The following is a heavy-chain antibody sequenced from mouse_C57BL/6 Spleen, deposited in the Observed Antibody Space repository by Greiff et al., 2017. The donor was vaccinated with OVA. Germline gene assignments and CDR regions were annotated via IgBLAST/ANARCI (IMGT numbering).Heavy chain of an antibody. Sequence: QVQLQQSGAELARPGASVKLSCKASGYTFTSYGISWVKQRTGQGLEWIGEIYPRSGNTYYNEKFKGKATLTADKSSSTAYMELRSLTSEDSAVYFCARGPNWDEGGGYFDVWGTGTTVTVSS. D-gene: IGHD4-1*01. V-gene: IGHV1-81*01. J-gene: IGHJ1*03. CDR1: GYTFTSYG. CDR2: IYPRSGNT. CDR3: ARGPNWDEGGGYFDV.